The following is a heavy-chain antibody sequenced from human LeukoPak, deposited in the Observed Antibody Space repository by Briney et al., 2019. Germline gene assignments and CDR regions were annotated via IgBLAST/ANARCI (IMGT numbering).Heavy chain of an antibody. CDR2: INWNGGSI. V-gene: IGHV3-20*04. Sequence: GGSLRLSCAASGFTFDDYGMSWVRQAPGKGLEWVSGINWNGGSIGYANSVKGRFTISRDNAKNSLYLQMNSLRAEDTALYYCAREFHYYYYMDVWGKGTTVTVSS. CDR3: AREFHYYYYMDV. J-gene: IGHJ6*03. CDR1: GFTFDDYG.